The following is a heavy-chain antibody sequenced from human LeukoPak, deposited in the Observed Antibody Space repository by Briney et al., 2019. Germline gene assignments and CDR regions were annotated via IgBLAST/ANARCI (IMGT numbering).Heavy chain of an antibody. D-gene: IGHD2-2*01. Sequence: GGSLRLSCAASGFTFSSYAMHWVRQAPGMGLEYVSAISSNGGSTYYANSVKGRFTISRDNSKNTLYLQMGSLRAEDMAVYYCARVAGHCSSTSCENDYWGQGTLVTVSS. CDR1: GFTFSSYA. V-gene: IGHV3-64*01. J-gene: IGHJ4*02. CDR3: ARVAGHCSSTSCENDY. CDR2: ISSNGGST.